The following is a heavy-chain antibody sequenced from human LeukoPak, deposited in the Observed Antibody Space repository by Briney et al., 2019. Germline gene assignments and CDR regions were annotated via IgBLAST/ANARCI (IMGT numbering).Heavy chain of an antibody. V-gene: IGHV1-2*02. CDR1: GYTFTGYS. CDR2: INPNSGGT. CDR3: ANGYSSGPGSDYYMDV. J-gene: IGHJ6*03. D-gene: IGHD6-19*01. Sequence: ASVKVSCKASGYTFTGYSMHWVRQAPRQGLEWMGWINPNSGGTNYAQKFQGRVTMTRDTSISTAYMELSRLRTDDTAVYYCANGYSSGPGSDYYMDVWGKGTTVTVSS.